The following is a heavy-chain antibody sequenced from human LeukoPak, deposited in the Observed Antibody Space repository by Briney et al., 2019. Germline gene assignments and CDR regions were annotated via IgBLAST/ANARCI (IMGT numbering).Heavy chain of an antibody. Sequence: GGSLRLSCAASGFTFSSYAMSWVRQAPGKGLEWVPAISGSGGSTYYADSVKGRFTISRDNSKNTLYLQMNSLRAEDTAVYYCAKDSTSTYSSSWYIPWFDPWGQGTLVTVSS. D-gene: IGHD6-13*01. CDR3: AKDSTSTYSSSWYIPWFDP. J-gene: IGHJ5*02. V-gene: IGHV3-23*01. CDR2: ISGSGGST. CDR1: GFTFSSYA.